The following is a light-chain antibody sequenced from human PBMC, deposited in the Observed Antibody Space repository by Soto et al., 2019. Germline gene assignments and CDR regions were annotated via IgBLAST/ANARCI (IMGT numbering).Light chain of an antibody. CDR1: DSIDRY. V-gene: IGKV1-39*01. CDR2: AAS. Sequence: DIQMTQSPSSLSAFVGDTVTISCRATDSIDRYLNWYQQKPGQAPRVLITAASTLESGVPSRFSGSGSGTDFTLTINKLQPEDFATYYCQRTYNAPFTFGPGTKVAIK. J-gene: IGKJ3*01. CDR3: QRTYNAPFT.